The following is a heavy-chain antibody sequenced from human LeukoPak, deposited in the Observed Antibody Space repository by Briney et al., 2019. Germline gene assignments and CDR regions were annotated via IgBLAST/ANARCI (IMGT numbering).Heavy chain of an antibody. CDR2: INRSGST. CDR1: GGSFSGYY. Sequence: SESLSLTCAVYGGSFSGYYWSWIRQPPGKGLEWIGEINRSGSTNYNPSLKRRVTISVDTSTNQSSLKLISMTTADTAVVYCARGGYGSGKGRPFDYWGQGTLVTVSS. CDR3: ARGGYGSGKGRPFDY. J-gene: IGHJ4*02. D-gene: IGHD3-10*01. V-gene: IGHV4-34*01.